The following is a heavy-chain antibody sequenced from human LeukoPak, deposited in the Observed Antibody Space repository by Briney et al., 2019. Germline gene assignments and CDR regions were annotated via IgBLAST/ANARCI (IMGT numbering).Heavy chain of an antibody. CDR1: GGSISSYY. V-gene: IGHV4-4*07. CDR2: IYTSGTT. D-gene: IGHD3-10*01. CDR3: AGSYGSGSHYAYYYYGMDV. Sequence: SETLSLTCTVSGGSISSYYWSWIRQPAGKGLEWIGRIYTSGTTNYNPSLKNRVTMSVDTSKNQFSLKLSSVTAADTAVYYCAGSYGSGSHYAYYYYGMDVWGQGTTVTVSS. J-gene: IGHJ6*02.